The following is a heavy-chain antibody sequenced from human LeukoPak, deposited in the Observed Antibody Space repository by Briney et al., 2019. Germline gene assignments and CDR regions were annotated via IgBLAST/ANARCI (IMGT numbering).Heavy chain of an antibody. CDR1: GFTFTTYA. CDR3: ASPPYSETYFVYY. D-gene: IGHD1-26*01. J-gene: IGHJ4*02. V-gene: IGHV3-23*01. CDR2: ISGSGDST. Sequence: PGGSLRLSCAASGFTFTTYAMSWVRQAPGKGLEWVSAISGSGDSTYYADSVKGRFAISRDNAKNTVHLQMNSLRAEDTAVYYCASPPYSETYFVYYWGQGTLVTVSS.